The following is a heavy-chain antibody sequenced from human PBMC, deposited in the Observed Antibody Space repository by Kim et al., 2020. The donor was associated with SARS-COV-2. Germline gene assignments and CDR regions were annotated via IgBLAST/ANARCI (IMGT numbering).Heavy chain of an antibody. CDR2: IIPIFGIA. Sequence: SVKVSCKASGGTFSSYAISWVRQAPGQGLEWMGRIIPIFGIANYAQKFQGRVTITADKSTSTAYMELSSLRSEDMAVYYCARDSMIGPMQPAFDIWGQGTMVTVSS. CDR3: ARDSMIGPMQPAFDI. CDR1: GGTFSSYA. D-gene: IGHD2-2*01. V-gene: IGHV1-69*04. J-gene: IGHJ3*02.